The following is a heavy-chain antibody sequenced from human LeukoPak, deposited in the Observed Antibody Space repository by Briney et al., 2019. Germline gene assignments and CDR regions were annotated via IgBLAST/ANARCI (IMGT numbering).Heavy chain of an antibody. CDR1: GFTFSSYW. CDR3: ARALGVTPPYYFSYGMDV. J-gene: IGHJ6*04. D-gene: IGHD2-21*02. CDR2: IRQDGIEK. V-gene: IGHV3-7*03. Sequence: PGGSLRLSCAASGFTFSSYWMTWVRQPPGKGLEWVANIRQDGIEKYYVDSVKGRFTISRDNAENSMYLQMNSLRAEDTAVYFCARALGVTPPYYFSYGMDVWGKGASVTVSS.